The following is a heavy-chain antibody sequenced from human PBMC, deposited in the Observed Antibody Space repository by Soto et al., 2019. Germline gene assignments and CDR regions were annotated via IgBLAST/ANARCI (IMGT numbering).Heavy chain of an antibody. CDR1: GGTFSSYA. J-gene: IGHJ4*02. V-gene: IGHV1-69*13. D-gene: IGHD3-16*02. CDR2: IIPIFGTA. CDR3: ATHRRHYDYVWGSYHFDH. Sequence: GASVKVSCKASGGTFSSYAISWVRQAPGQGLEWMGGIIPIFGTANYAQKFQGRVTITADESTSTAYMELSSLRSEDTAVYYCATHRRHYDYVWGSYHFDHWGQGTLVTVSS.